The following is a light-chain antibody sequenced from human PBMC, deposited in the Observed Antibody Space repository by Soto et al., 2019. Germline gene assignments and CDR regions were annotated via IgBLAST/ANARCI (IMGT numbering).Light chain of an antibody. CDR2: DVI. Sequence: QSVLTQPASVSWSPGQSITISCTGTSSDVGGYNYVSWYQQHPGKAPNFIIYDVINRPSVVSNRFSGSKSGNTASLTISGLQAEDEADYYCSSYTSSSTRVVFGTGTKVTVL. CDR3: SSYTSSSTRVV. CDR1: SSDVGGYNY. J-gene: IGLJ1*01. V-gene: IGLV2-14*01.